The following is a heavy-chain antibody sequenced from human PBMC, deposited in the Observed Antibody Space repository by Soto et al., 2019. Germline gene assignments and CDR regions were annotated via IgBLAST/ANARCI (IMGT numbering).Heavy chain of an antibody. V-gene: IGHV3-23*01. J-gene: IGHJ6*03. CDR2: ISGSGGST. CDR3: AKVPEFSYYYYMDV. Sequence: PGGSLRLSCAASGFTFSSYAMSWVRQAPGKGLEWVSAISGSGGSTYYADSVKGRFTISRDNSKNTLYLQMNSLRAEDTAVYYCAKVPEFSYYYYMDVWGKGTTVTVSS. CDR1: GFTFSSYA.